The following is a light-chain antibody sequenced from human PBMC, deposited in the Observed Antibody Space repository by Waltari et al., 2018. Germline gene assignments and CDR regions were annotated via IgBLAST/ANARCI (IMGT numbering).Light chain of an antibody. J-gene: IGKJ2*03. CDR1: QGITNY. V-gene: IGKV1-39*01. CDR2: YTN. CDR3: QQGNNNLS. Sequence: DIQMSQSPSSLSASVGDIVTITCRASQGITNYLNWYQQKPGRAPNLLIYYTNTLASGVPSRFSGSRSGTEFTLTISSLQPEDFATYCCQQGNNNLSFGQGTKVEVK.